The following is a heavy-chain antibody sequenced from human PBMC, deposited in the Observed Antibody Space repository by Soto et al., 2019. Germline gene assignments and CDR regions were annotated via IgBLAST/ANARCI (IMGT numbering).Heavy chain of an antibody. CDR2: ISTTSSTI. J-gene: IGHJ4*02. V-gene: IGHV3-48*02. Sequence: EVQLVESGGGLVQPGGSLRLSCVASGFTFSSFSMNWVRQSPGKGLEWVSYISTTSSTIHYADSVKGRFTISRDNAKNSLYLQMISLRDEDTAVYYCARDGAISGCFDYWGKGTLVTVSS. CDR3: ARDGAISGCFDY. D-gene: IGHD6-19*01. CDR1: GFTFSSFS.